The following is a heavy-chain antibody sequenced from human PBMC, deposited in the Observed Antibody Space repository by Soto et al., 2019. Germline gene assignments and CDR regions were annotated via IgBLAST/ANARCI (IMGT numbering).Heavy chain of an antibody. CDR3: ARADLTGYINWFDP. D-gene: IGHD3-9*01. CDR2: IYYSGST. J-gene: IGHJ5*02. Sequence: SETLSLTCAVYGGSISSGGYYWSWIRQPPGKGLEWIGYIYYSGSTNYNPSLKSRVTISVDTSKNQFSLKLSSVTAADTAVYYCARADLTGYINWFDPWGQGTLVTVSS. V-gene: IGHV4-61*08. CDR1: GGSISSGGYY.